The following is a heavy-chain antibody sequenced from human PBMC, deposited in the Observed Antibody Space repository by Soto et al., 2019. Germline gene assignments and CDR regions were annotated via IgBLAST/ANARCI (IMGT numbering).Heavy chain of an antibody. CDR2: IIPILDVA. CDR1: GGDFLSYT. CDR3: AQMWFGELWHGMDV. J-gene: IGHJ6*02. D-gene: IGHD3-10*01. V-gene: IGHV1-69*02. Sequence: QLVQSGAEVKKPGSSVKVSCKASGGDFLSYTIRWVRQAPGQGPAWMGTIIPILDVAKNAQKFQGRVAITADKATSTVYMEVRSLRSDDKDVYYCAQMWFGELWHGMDVWGQGTTITVSS.